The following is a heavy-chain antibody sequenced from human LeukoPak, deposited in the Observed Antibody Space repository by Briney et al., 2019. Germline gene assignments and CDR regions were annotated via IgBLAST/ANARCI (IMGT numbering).Heavy chain of an antibody. V-gene: IGHV3-7*01. CDR3: ARDPRRDCTICYKDY. J-gene: IGHJ4*02. Sequence: PGGSLRLSCAASGFTFSSYWMSWVRQAPAKGLERVANVKQDGSEKYYVDSVKGRFTISRDNAKNSLYLQMNSLRAEDTAVYYCARDPRRDCTICYKDYWGQGTLVTVSS. D-gene: IGHD2-2*02. CDR1: GFTFSSYW. CDR2: VKQDGSEK.